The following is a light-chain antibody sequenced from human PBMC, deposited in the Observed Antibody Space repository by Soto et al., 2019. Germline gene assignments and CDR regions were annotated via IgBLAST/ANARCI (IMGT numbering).Light chain of an antibody. CDR2: DTS. Sequence: EIVLTQSPATLSLSPGEIATLSCRASQSVENYLAWFQQKRGQAPRLLIYDTSNRAAGIPDRFSGSGSGTDFTLTISSLEPEDFAVYYCHQRYIWPPLTFGGGTKVEIK. CDR3: HQRYIWPPLT. V-gene: IGKV3-11*01. J-gene: IGKJ4*01. CDR1: QSVENY.